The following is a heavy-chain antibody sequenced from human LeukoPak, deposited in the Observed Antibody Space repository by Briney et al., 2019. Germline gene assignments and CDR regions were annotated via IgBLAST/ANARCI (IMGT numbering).Heavy chain of an antibody. D-gene: IGHD3/OR15-3a*01. J-gene: IGHJ4*02. Sequence: GSLRLSCAASGFIFNNYAMSWIRQPPGKGLEWIGEINHSGSTNYNPSLKSRVTISVDTSKNQFSLKLTSVTAADTAVYYCARQTGSGLFILPGGQGTLVTVSS. CDR2: INHSGST. CDR1: GFIFNNYA. CDR3: ARQTGSGLFILP. V-gene: IGHV4-34*01.